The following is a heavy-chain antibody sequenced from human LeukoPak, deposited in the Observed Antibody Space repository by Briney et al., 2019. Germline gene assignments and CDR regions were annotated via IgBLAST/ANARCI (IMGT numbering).Heavy chain of an antibody. CDR2: ISGSGGSS. Sequence: PGGSLRLSCAASGFTFSSYAMSWVRQAPGKGLEWVSAISGSGGSSYYADSVKGRFTISRDNSKNTLYLQMNSLRAEDTAVYYCAKDRDIVVVPAAITFDYWGQGTLVTVSS. CDR3: AKDRDIVVVPAAITFDY. D-gene: IGHD2-2*02. V-gene: IGHV3-23*01. CDR1: GFTFSSYA. J-gene: IGHJ4*02.